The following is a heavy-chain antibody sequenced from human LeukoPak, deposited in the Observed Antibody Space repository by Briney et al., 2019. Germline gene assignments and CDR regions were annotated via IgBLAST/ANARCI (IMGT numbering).Heavy chain of an antibody. CDR1: GYTFTNYG. CDR3: AREGYGYGYLASGFYYYYGMDV. CDR2: ISAYNGNT. V-gene: IGHV1-18*01. Sequence: GASVKVSCKASGYTFTNYGISWVRQAPGQGLEWMGWISAYNGNTNYAQKLQGRVTMTTDTSTSTAYMELRSLRSDDTAVYYCAREGYGYGYLASGFYYYYGMDVWGQGTTVTVSS. D-gene: IGHD5-18*01. J-gene: IGHJ6*02.